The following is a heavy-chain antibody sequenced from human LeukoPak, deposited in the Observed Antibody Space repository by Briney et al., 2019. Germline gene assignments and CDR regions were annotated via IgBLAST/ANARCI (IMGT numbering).Heavy chain of an antibody. D-gene: IGHD3-10*01. CDR1: GFTFSSYW. J-gene: IGHJ4*02. V-gene: IGHV3-74*01. CDR3: ARVGPYCPGSYHVND. Sequence: PGGSLRLSCAASGFTFSSYWMHWVRQTPGRGLVWVSRMDIDGSSTSYADSVKGRFTISRDNAKNTLYLQMNSLRVEDTAVYYCARVGPYCPGSYHVNDWGQGTLVTVSS. CDR2: MDIDGSST.